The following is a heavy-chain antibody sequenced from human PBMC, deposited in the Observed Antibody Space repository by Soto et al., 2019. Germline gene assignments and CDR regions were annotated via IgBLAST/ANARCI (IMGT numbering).Heavy chain of an antibody. Sequence: QVQLVESGGGVVQPGRSLRLSCAASGFTFSSYGMHWVRQAPGKGLEWVAVIWYDGSNKYYADSVKGRFAISRDNSKNTLYLQMNSLRAEDTAVYYCARRKGCSGGSCYSGYYYYGMDVWGQGTTVTVSS. V-gene: IGHV3-33*01. CDR1: GFTFSSYG. CDR3: ARRKGCSGGSCYSGYYYYGMDV. CDR2: IWYDGSNK. J-gene: IGHJ6*02. D-gene: IGHD2-15*01.